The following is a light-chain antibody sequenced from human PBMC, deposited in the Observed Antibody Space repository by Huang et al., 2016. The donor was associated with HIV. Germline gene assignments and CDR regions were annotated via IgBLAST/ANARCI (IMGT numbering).Light chain of an antibody. CDR2: AAS. J-gene: IGKJ5*01. CDR1: QAINNY. Sequence: DIQMTQSPSAMSASVGDRVNITCRANQAINNYLLWFQQKQGKVPKRLIYAASNLPSGVPSRFSGSGSGTEFTLTISNLQPEDFATYYCLQHLSCPPAFGQGTRLEIK. V-gene: IGKV1-17*03. CDR3: LQHLSCPPA.